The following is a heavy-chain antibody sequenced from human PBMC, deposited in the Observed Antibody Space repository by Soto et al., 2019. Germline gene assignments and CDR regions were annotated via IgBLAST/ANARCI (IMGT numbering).Heavy chain of an antibody. CDR1: GSSISSYY. V-gene: IGHV4-34*01. Sequence: ETLSLTCTVSGSSISSYYWSWIRQPPGKGLEWIGEINHSGSTNYNPSLKSRVTISVDTSKNQFSLKLSSVTAADTAVYYCARNGYYDFWSGYYNYYYYYMDVWGKGTTVTVSS. J-gene: IGHJ6*03. CDR3: ARNGYYDFWSGYYNYYYYYMDV. CDR2: INHSGST. D-gene: IGHD3-3*01.